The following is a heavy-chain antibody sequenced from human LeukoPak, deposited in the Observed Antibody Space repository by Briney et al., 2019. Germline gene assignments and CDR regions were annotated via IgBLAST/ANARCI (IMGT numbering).Heavy chain of an antibody. CDR1: GFTFSSYA. CDR2: ISGSGGST. Sequence: GGSLRLSCAASGFTFSSYAMSWVRQAPGKGLEWVSAISGSGGSTYYAASVKGRFTISRDNSKNTLYLQMNSLRAEDTAVYYCAKPHNYYGSGSNWFDPWGQGTLVTVSS. V-gene: IGHV3-23*01. D-gene: IGHD3-10*01. J-gene: IGHJ5*02. CDR3: AKPHNYYGSGSNWFDP.